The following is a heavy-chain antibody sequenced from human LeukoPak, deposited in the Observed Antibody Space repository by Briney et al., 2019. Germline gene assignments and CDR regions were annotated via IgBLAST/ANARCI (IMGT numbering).Heavy chain of an antibody. CDR3: ARVSYDFWSGFRNDAFDI. Sequence: GGSLRLSCEASGFTFSSYWMSWVGQAPGKGLEGVANIKQDGSEKYYVDSVKGRFTISRDNAKNSLYLQMNSLRAEDTAVYYCARVSYDFWSGFRNDAFDIWGQGTMVTVSS. CDR2: IKQDGSEK. V-gene: IGHV3-7*01. D-gene: IGHD3-3*01. J-gene: IGHJ3*02. CDR1: GFTFSSYW.